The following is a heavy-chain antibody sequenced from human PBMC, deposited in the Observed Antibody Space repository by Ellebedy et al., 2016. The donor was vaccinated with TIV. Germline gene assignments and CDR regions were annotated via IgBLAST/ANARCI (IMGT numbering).Heavy chain of an antibody. Sequence: GESLKISCAASGFSLTGSDLHWVRRPRGKGLEWVSASGAAGDTYYPDSVRGRFTISRESAKNSLYLQMNSLTAGDTAVYYCARGGPGGDNWFFGLWGRGTLVTVSS. CDR2: SGAAGDT. CDR1: GFSLTGSD. V-gene: IGHV3-13*01. D-gene: IGHD3-10*01. CDR3: ARGGPGGDNWFFGL. J-gene: IGHJ2*01.